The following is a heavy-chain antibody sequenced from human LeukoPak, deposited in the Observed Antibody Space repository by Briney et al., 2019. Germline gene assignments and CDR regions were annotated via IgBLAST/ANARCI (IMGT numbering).Heavy chain of an antibody. D-gene: IGHD3-10*01. CDR1: GFTFSSYV. J-gene: IGHJ4*02. CDR3: AKSSQLLWSGEPNDY. V-gene: IGHV3-30*04. Sequence: GRSLRLSCAASGFTFSSYVMHWVRHAPGKGLEWVAIISYDGSNEYYADSVKGRFTISRDNSKNTLYLQMNSLRAEDTAVYYCAKSSQLLWSGEPNDYWGQGTLVTVSS. CDR2: ISYDGSNE.